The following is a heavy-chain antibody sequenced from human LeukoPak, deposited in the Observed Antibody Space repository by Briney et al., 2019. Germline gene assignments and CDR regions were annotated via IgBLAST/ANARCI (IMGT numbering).Heavy chain of an antibody. Sequence: SETLSLTCTVSGVSISSYYWSWIRQPAGKGLEWIGRIYASGSTSYNPSLKSRVTMSVDTSKNQFSLKLSSVTAADTAVYYCASNGVTSGPFDYWGQGTLVTVPS. CDR1: GVSISSYY. J-gene: IGHJ4*02. D-gene: IGHD4-11*01. V-gene: IGHV4-4*07. CDR2: IYASGST. CDR3: ASNGVTSGPFDY.